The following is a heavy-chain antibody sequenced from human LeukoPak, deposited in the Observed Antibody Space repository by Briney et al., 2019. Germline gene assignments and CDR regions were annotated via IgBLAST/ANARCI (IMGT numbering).Heavy chain of an antibody. J-gene: IGHJ5*02. D-gene: IGHD6-19*01. CDR1: GFTFSSYS. CDR2: INHSGST. CDR3: ARGSSGWFRRVYNWFDP. V-gene: IGHV4-34*01. Sequence: GSLRLSCAASGFTFSSYSMNWVRQPPGKGLEWIGEINHSGSTNYNPSLKSRVTISVDTSKNQFSLKLSSVTAADTAVYYCARGSSGWFRRVYNWFDPWGQGTLVTVSS.